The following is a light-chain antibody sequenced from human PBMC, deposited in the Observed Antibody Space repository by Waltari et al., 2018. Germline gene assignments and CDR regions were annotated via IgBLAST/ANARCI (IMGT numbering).Light chain of an antibody. V-gene: IGKV3-15*01. CDR1: QSVDSH. Sequence: ETVMPQSPATLSVSPGNSATLSCSASQSVDSHVAWYKQEPGQAPRLLIYVASTRATDIPARFSGSGSGTEFTLTISSLQSEDSGVYYCQHYENWPHTFGGGTKVEIK. CDR2: VAS. J-gene: IGKJ4*01. CDR3: QHYENWPHT.